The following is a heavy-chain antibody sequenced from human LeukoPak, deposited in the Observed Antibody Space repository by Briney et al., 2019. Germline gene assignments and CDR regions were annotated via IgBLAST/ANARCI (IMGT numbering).Heavy chain of an antibody. CDR3: ARDRLLHYDFWSGSSGGNDAFDI. V-gene: IGHV1-2*02. D-gene: IGHD3-3*01. CDR2: INPNSGST. Sequence: ASVKVSCKASGYTFTGYYMHWVRQAPGQGLEWMGWINPNSGSTNYAQKFQGRVTMTRDTSISTAYMELSRLRSDDTAVYYCARDRLLHYDFWSGSSGGNDAFDIWGQGTMVSVSS. J-gene: IGHJ3*02. CDR1: GYTFTGYY.